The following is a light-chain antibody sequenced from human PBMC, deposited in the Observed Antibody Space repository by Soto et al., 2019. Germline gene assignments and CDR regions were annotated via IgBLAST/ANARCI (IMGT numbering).Light chain of an antibody. CDR2: WAS. J-gene: IGKJ2*01. V-gene: IGKV4-1*01. Sequence: DIVMTQSPDSLAVSLGERATINCKSSQSVLYSSNNKNYLAWYQQRPGQPPKLLIYWASTRESGVPDRFSGRGSGTDFTLTTSSLQAEDVAVYYCQKYESTPPPFGQWTKLEIK. CDR3: QKYESTPPP. CDR1: QSVLYSSNNKNY.